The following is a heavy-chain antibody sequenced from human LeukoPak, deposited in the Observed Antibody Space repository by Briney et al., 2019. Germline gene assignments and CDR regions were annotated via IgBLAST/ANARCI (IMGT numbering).Heavy chain of an antibody. CDR2: INPNSGGT. CDR3: ASSKVGATPFDY. J-gene: IGHJ4*02. V-gene: IGHV1-2*02. Sequence: ASVKVSCKASGYTFTGYYMHWARQAPGQGLEWMGWINPNSGGTNYAQKFQGRVTMTRDTSISTAYMELSGLRSDDTAVYYCASSKVGATPFDYWGQGTLVTVSS. D-gene: IGHD1-26*01. CDR1: GYTFTGYY.